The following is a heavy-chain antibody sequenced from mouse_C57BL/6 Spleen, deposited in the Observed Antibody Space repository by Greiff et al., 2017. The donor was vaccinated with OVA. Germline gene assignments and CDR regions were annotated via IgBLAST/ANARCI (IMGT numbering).Heavy chain of an antibody. CDR1: GYAFSSYW. V-gene: IGHV1-80*01. Sequence: VQLVESGAELVKPGASVKISCKASGYAFSSYWMNWVKQRPGKGLEWIGQIYPGDGDTNYNGKFKGKATLTADKSSSTAYMQLSSLTSEDSAVYFCARFSDDGYHNFDYWGQGTTLTVSS. CDR2: IYPGDGDT. D-gene: IGHD2-3*01. J-gene: IGHJ2*01. CDR3: ARFSDDGYHNFDY.